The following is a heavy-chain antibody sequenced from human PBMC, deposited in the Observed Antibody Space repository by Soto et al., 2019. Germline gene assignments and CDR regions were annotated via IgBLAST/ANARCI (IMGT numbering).Heavy chain of an antibody. D-gene: IGHD3-22*01. CDR3: ARSPNARDYYDSSGYPELDY. CDR1: GDSVSSNSAA. J-gene: IGHJ4*02. Sequence: QSQTLSLTCAISGDSVSSNSAAWNWIRQSPSRGLEWLGRTYYRSKWYNDYAVSVKSRITINPNTSKNQFSLQLNSVTPEDTAVYYCARSPNARDYYDSSGYPELDYWGQGTLVTVSS. V-gene: IGHV6-1*01. CDR2: TYYRSKWYN.